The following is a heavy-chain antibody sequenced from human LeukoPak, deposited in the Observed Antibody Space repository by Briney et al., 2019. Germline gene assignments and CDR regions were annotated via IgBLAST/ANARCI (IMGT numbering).Heavy chain of an antibody. CDR2: ISWNSGSI. CDR3: AKAVAGYLGFDY. CDR1: GFTFDDYA. Sequence: GGSLRLSCAASGFTFDDYAMHWVRQAPGKGLEWVSGISWNSGSIGYADPVKGRFTISRDNAKNSLYLQMNSLRAEDTALYYCAKAVAGYLGFDYWGQGTLVTVSS. J-gene: IGHJ4*02. V-gene: IGHV3-9*01. D-gene: IGHD6-19*01.